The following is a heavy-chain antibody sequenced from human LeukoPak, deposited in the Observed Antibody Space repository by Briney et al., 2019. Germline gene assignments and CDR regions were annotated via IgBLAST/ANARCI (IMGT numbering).Heavy chain of an antibody. Sequence: ASVKVSCKTSGYTFTDYYMHWVRQAPGQGLEWMGWINTNTGNPTYAQGFTGRFVFSLDTSVSTAYLQISSLKAEDTAVYYGARDRQLWLRWTLGYWGQGTLVTVSS. J-gene: IGHJ4*02. CDR2: INTNTGNP. V-gene: IGHV7-4-1*02. CDR3: ARDRQLWLRWTLGY. D-gene: IGHD5-18*01. CDR1: GYTFTDYY.